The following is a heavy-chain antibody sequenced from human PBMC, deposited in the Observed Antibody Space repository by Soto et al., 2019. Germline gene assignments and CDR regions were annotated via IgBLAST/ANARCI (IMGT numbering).Heavy chain of an antibody. D-gene: IGHD3-22*01. J-gene: IGHJ4*02. CDR3: ARAWHHYYSTGPGHY. CDR2: INAGNGDT. CDR1: GYTFTSYP. V-gene: IGHV1-3*01. Sequence: ASVKVSCKASGYTFTSYPMHWVRQAPGQGVEWMGWINAGNGDTKYSQKFQGRVTITRETSAITAYMELSSLRSEDTAVYYCARAWHHYYSTGPGHYWGPGTLVTVSS.